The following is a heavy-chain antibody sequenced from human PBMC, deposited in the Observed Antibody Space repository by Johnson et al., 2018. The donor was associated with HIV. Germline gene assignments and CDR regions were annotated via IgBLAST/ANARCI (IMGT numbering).Heavy chain of an antibody. D-gene: IGHD1-26*01. V-gene: IGHV3-33*06. CDR1: GFNFSNYG. CDR2: IWYDGSNT. Sequence: QVQLVESGGGVVQPGRSLRLSCAASGFNFSNYGMYWVRQAPGKGLEWVAVIWYDGSNTYYANSVKGRFIISRDNSKNTLYLQMNSLRAEDTAVYYCAKGASGSQRRGAFHIWGQGTMVTVSS. CDR3: AKGASGSQRRGAFHI. J-gene: IGHJ3*02.